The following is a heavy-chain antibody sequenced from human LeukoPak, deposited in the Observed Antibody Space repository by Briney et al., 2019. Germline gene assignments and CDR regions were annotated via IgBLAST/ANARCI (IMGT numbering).Heavy chain of an antibody. J-gene: IGHJ3*02. CDR3: ATLVATIGRGKPDAFDI. V-gene: IGHV3-21*04. CDR2: MSDSGDYI. Sequence: KPGGSLRLSCAASGFTFSSYSMNWVRQAPGKGLEWVSSMSDSGDYIYYAESVKGRFTISRDNAKNSLYLQMNSLRAEDTAVYYCATLVATIGRGKPDAFDIWGQGTMVTVSS. D-gene: IGHD5-12*01. CDR1: GFTFSSYS.